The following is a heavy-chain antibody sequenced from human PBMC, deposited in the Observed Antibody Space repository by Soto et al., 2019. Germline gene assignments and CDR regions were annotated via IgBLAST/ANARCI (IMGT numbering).Heavy chain of an antibody. J-gene: IGHJ6*02. CDR3: ANDGGDYYDSSGYYSDYYGMDV. V-gene: IGHV3-23*01. D-gene: IGHD3-22*01. CDR2: ISGSGGST. Sequence: GGSLRLSCAASGFTFSSYAMSWVRQAPGKGLEWVSAISGSGGSTYYADSVKGRFTISRDNSKNTLYLQMNSLRAEDTAVYYCANDGGDYYDSSGYYSDYYGMDVWGQGTTVTV. CDR1: GFTFSSYA.